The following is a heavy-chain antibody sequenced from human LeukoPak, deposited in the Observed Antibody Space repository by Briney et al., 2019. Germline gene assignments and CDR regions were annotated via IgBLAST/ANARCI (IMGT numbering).Heavy chain of an antibody. V-gene: IGHV4-59*01. CDR3: ARGVAAADWVY. J-gene: IGHJ4*02. Sequence: SETLSLTCAVYGGSFSGYYWSWIRQPPGKGLEWIGYIYYSGSTNHNPSLKSRVTISVDTSKNQFSLKLSSVTAADTAVYYCARGVAAADWVYWGQGTLVTVSS. CDR1: GGSFSGYY. D-gene: IGHD6-13*01. CDR2: IYYSGST.